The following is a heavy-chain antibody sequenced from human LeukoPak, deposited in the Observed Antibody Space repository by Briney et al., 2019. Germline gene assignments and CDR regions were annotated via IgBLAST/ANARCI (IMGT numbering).Heavy chain of an antibody. CDR2: ISSGGDTI. V-gene: IGHV3-11*01. D-gene: IGHD7-27*01. CDR1: GFAFSDYY. J-gene: IGHJ2*01. Sequence: PGGSLRLSCAVSGFAFSDYYMSWIRQAPGKGLEWLSYISSGGDTIYYADSVKGRFTISRDNSKNTLHLQMDSLRAEDTAIYYCARELVSLGTGYFDLWGRGTLVTVSS. CDR3: ARELVSLGTGYFDL.